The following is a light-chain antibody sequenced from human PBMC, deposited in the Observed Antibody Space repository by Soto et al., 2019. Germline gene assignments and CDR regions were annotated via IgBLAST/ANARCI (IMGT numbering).Light chain of an antibody. CDR1: QSLLHRNGYNY. Sequence: DIVMTQSPLSLPVTPGEPASISCRSSQSLLHRNGYNYLDWYLQKPGQSPQLLIYLGSNRASGVPDRFSGSGSGTDFTLKISRVEAEDVGVYYCMQALPPYSFGQGTKLEIK. J-gene: IGKJ2*01. CDR3: MQALPPYS. V-gene: IGKV2-28*01. CDR2: LGS.